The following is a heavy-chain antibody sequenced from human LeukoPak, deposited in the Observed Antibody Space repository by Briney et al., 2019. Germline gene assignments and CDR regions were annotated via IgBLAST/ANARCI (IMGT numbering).Heavy chain of an antibody. CDR3: ARGGYYGSGKGSDV. V-gene: IGHV4-34*01. J-gene: IGHJ6*02. CDR1: GGSFSGYY. D-gene: IGHD3-10*01. Sequence: PSETLSLTCAVYGGSFSGYYWSWIRQPPGKGLEWIGEINHSGGTNYNPSLKSRVTISVDTSKNQFSLKLSSVTAADTAVYYCARGGYYGSGKGSDVWGQGTTVTVSS. CDR2: INHSGGT.